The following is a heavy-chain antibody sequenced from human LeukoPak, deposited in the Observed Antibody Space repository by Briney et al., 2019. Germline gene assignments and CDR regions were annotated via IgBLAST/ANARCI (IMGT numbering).Heavy chain of an antibody. J-gene: IGHJ4*02. CDR3: ARVPGYGDFVFDY. D-gene: IGHD4-17*01. CDR1: GGSISSYY. V-gene: IGHV4-59*01. CDR2: IYYSGST. Sequence: SETLSLTCTVSGGSISSYYWSWIRQPPGKGLAWIGYIYYSGSTNYNPSLKSRVTISVDTSKNQFSLKLSSVTAADTAVYYCARVPGYGDFVFDYWGQGTLVTVSS.